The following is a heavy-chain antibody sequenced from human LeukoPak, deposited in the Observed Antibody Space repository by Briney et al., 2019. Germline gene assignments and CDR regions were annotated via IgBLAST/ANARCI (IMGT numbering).Heavy chain of an antibody. CDR1: GYTLTELS. Sequence: ASVKVSCKVSGYTLTELSMHWVRQAPGKGLEWMGGFDPEDGETIYAQKFQGRVTITEDTSTDTAYMELSSLRSEDTAVYYCATWAHRPLYYGMDVWGQGTTVTVSS. J-gene: IGHJ6*02. CDR2: FDPEDGET. V-gene: IGHV1-24*01. CDR3: ATWAHRPLYYGMDV.